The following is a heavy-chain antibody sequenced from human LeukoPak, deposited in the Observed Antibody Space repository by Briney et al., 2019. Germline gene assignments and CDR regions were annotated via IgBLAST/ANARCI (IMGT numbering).Heavy chain of an antibody. V-gene: IGHV1-2*02. D-gene: IGHD5-12*01. CDR1: GYTFTDYY. J-gene: IGHJ4*02. CDR2: INPNSGGT. CDR3: ARDRGGYGN. Sequence: ASVKVSCKTSGYTFTDYYMNWVRQAPVQGLEWMGWINPNSGGTNYAQKFQGRVTMTRDTSISTAYMELSSLRSDDTAVYYCARDRGGYGNWGQGTLVTVSS.